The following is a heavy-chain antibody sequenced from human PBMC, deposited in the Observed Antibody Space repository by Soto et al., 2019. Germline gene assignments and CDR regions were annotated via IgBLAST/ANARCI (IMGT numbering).Heavy chain of an antibody. V-gene: IGHV1-69*13. CDR3: AREGGTYYYDSSGYWPFDY. D-gene: IGHD3-22*01. J-gene: IGHJ4*02. CDR1: GGTFSSYA. CDR2: IIPIFGTA. Sequence: SVKVSCKASGGTFSSYAISWVRQAPGQGLEWMGGIIPIFGTANYAQKFQGRVTITADESTSTAYMELSSLRSEDTAVYYCAREGGTYYYDSSGYWPFDYWGQGTLVTVSS.